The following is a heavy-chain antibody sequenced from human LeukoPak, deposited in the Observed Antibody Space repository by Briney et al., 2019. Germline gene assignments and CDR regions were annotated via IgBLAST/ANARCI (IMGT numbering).Heavy chain of an antibody. V-gene: IGHV3-11*06. CDR3: ARGYYYYYGVDV. CDR1: GFTFSDYY. J-gene: IGHJ6*04. Sequence: GGSLRLSCAASGFTFSDYYMSWIRQAPGRGLEWVSHISSSSSYTDYADSVKGRFTISRDNAKNSLYLQMNSLRAEDTAVYYCARGYYYYYGVDVWGKGTTVTVSS. CDR2: ISSSSSYT.